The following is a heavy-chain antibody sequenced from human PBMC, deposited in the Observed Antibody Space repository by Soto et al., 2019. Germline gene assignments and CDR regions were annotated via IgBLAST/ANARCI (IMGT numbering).Heavy chain of an antibody. CDR3: ARGVVAATRALDY. D-gene: IGHD2-15*01. CDR2: IYYSGST. J-gene: IGHJ4*02. CDR1: GGSISSGGYY. Sequence: SETLSLTCTVSGGSISSGGYYWSWIREHPGKGLEWIGYIYYSGSTYYNPSLKSRVTISVDTSKNQFSLKLSSVTAADTAVYYCARGVVAATRALDYWGQGTLVTVSS. V-gene: IGHV4-31*03.